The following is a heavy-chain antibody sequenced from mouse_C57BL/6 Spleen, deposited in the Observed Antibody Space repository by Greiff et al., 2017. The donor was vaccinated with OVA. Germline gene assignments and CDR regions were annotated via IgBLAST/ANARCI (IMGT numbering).Heavy chain of an antibody. Sequence: LQESGAELARPGASVKLSCKASGYTFTSYGISWVKQSTGQGLEWIGEIYPRSGNTYYNEKFKGKATLTADKSSSTAYMELRSLTSEDSAVYFCANYGSSFFDYWGQGTTLTVSS. J-gene: IGHJ2*01. V-gene: IGHV1-81*01. CDR3: ANYGSSFFDY. CDR1: GYTFTSYG. D-gene: IGHD1-1*01. CDR2: IYPRSGNT.